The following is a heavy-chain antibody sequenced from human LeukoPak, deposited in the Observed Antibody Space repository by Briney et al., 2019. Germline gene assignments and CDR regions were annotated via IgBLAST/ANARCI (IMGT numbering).Heavy chain of an antibody. J-gene: IGHJ4*02. Sequence: GGSPRLSCAASGFTFSSYAMSWVRQAPGKGLEWVSAISGSGGSTYYADSVKGRFTISRDNSKNTLYLQMNSLRAEDTAVYYCARSYYDSSGYYGPTGDWGQGTLVTVSS. CDR3: ARSYYDSSGYYGPTGD. D-gene: IGHD3-22*01. CDR1: GFTFSSYA. V-gene: IGHV3-23*01. CDR2: ISGSGGST.